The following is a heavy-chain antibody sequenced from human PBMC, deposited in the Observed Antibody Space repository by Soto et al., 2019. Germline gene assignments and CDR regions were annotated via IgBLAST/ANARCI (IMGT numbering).Heavy chain of an antibody. D-gene: IGHD4-17*01. CDR1: GFTFSSYG. CDR3: ARERTAIKFDY. V-gene: IGHV3-48*01. J-gene: IGHJ4*02. CDR2: ISTRSNTI. Sequence: GGSLILSCVASGFTFSSYGMHWVRQAPGKGLEWISYISTRSNTIYYADSVKGRFTVSRDNAKNSLYLQMNSLRAEDTAVYYCARERTAIKFDYWGQGTPVTVSS.